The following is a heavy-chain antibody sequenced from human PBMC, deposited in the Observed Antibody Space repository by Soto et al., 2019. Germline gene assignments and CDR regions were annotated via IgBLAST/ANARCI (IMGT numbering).Heavy chain of an antibody. CDR2: ISYDGSNK. CDR3: ARDPRSRRYYFDY. Sequence: GGSLRLSCAASGFTFSSYGMHWVRQAPGKGLEWVAVISYDGSNKYYADSVKGRFTISRDNSKNTLYLQMNSLRAEDTAVYYCARDPRSRRYYFDYWGQGTLVTLSS. V-gene: IGHV3-30*03. CDR1: GFTFSSYG. D-gene: IGHD3-10*01. J-gene: IGHJ4*02.